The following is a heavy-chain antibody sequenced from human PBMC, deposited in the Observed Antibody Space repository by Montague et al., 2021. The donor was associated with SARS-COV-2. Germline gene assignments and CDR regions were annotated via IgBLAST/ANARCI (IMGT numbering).Heavy chain of an antibody. CDR2: VYPGDSET. CDR1: GSNFTNYW. Sequence: QSGAEVKKPGESLQISCKDSGSNFTNYWIGWVRQLPGKGLEWMGIVYPGDSETRYSPSFQGLVTISVDKSISTAFLQWSSLRASDTAMYYCARQPGAYSGSLDFVPWGQGTLVTVSS. V-gene: IGHV5-51*01. J-gene: IGHJ5*02. D-gene: IGHD3-10*01. CDR3: ARQPGAYSGSLDFVP.